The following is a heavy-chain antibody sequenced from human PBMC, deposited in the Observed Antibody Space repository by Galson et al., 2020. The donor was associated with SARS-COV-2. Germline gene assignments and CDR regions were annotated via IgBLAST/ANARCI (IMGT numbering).Heavy chain of an antibody. CDR1: GFTFSNYD. D-gene: IGHD1-26*01. CDR3: ARGGEWELPYYWYY. V-gene: IGHV3-30-3*01. CDR2: ISHNGSTS. Sequence: AGSLTLTCAASGFTFSNYDMPWVRQAPGKGPEWVADISHNGSTSFYADSLKGRITISSDNSKSTLYLQMNSLSAEDTAVYYCARGGEWELPYYWYYCGQGTLGAVCS. J-gene: IGHJ4*02.